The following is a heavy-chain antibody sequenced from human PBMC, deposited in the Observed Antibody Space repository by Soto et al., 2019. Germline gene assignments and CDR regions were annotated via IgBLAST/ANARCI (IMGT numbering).Heavy chain of an antibody. V-gene: IGHV4-30-4*01. J-gene: IGHJ5*02. D-gene: IGHD2-8*01. CDR2: LYYIGST. CDR3: VSQYWPDGVCCAPDGWLDR. CDR1: GDSISSADYY. Sequence: SETLSLTCTVSGDSISSADYYWTWIRHPPGKALEWIGYLYYIGSTFYNPSIDSRVSISADTSKNQFSLRFNSVTAAAPAVYYSVSQYWPDGVCCAPDGWLDRWDQGIMITVSS.